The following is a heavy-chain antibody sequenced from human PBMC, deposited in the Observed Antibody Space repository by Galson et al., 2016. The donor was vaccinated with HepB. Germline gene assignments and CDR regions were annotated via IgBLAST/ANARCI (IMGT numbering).Heavy chain of an antibody. V-gene: IGHV5-51*01. Sequence: QSGAEVKKPGESLKISCKGSGYNFNNYWIVWVRQLPGKGLECMGILYPGDSETTYSPSFEGQVTMSADKSISTAYLQWSSLKASDTATYYCASLEGGYNYGYYYYRVVWGKGTTVTVSS. CDR2: LYPGDSET. D-gene: IGHD5-18*01. J-gene: IGHJ6*03. CDR1: GYNFNNYW. CDR3: ASLEGGYNYGYYYYRVV.